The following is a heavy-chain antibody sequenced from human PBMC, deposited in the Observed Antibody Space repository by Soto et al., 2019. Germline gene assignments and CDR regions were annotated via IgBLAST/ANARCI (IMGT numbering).Heavy chain of an antibody. CDR2: INPSGGST. CDR1: GYTFTCYY. D-gene: IGHD3-10*01. CDR3: ARGSRTMVRGATAYNYYYYGMDV. Sequence: GASVKVSCKASGYTFTCYYMHWVRQAPGQGLEWMGIINPSGGSTSYAQKFQGRVTMTRDTSTSTVYMELSSLRSEDTAVYYCARGSRTMVRGATAYNYYYYGMDVWGQGTTVTVSS. J-gene: IGHJ6*02. V-gene: IGHV1-46*01.